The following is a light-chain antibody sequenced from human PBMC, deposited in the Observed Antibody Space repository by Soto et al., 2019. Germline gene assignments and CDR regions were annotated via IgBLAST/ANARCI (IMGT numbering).Light chain of an antibody. V-gene: IGLV2-14*01. Sequence: QSALTQPASVSGSPGQSITISCTATSSDIGDYNYVAWIQQHPGKAPKLMIYEVSNRPSGVSNRFPGSKSGNTASLTISGLQAEDEADYYCTSYTTNGRVFGGGTKLTVL. CDR2: EVS. CDR1: SSDIGDYNY. CDR3: TSYTTNGRV. J-gene: IGLJ3*02.